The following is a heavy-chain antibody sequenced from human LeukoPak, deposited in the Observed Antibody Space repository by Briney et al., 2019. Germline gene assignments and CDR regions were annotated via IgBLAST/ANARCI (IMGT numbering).Heavy chain of an antibody. Sequence: GGSLRLSCAASGFTFSSYGIHWVRQAPGKGLEWVAFIRYAGGNKYYADSVKGRFTISRDNSKNTLCLQMNSLRAEDTAVYYCAKDPITFGGVDYFDYWGQGTLVTVSS. V-gene: IGHV3-30*02. CDR1: GFTFSSYG. CDR2: IRYAGGNK. D-gene: IGHD3-16*01. J-gene: IGHJ4*02. CDR3: AKDPITFGGVDYFDY.